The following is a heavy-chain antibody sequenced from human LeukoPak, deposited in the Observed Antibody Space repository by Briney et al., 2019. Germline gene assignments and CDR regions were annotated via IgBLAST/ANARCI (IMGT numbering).Heavy chain of an antibody. J-gene: IGHJ6*03. D-gene: IGHD2-8*01. CDR3: ARESYCINGVCYTPNNYYMDV. V-gene: IGHV1-18*01. Sequence: ASVKVSCKTSGYTFASYGISWVRQAPGQGLEWMGWISGYNGNTKYAQKLQGRVTMTTDTSTNTAYMELRSLRSDDTAVYYCARESYCINGVCYTPNNYYMDVWGKGTTVTVSS. CDR1: GYTFASYG. CDR2: ISGYNGNT.